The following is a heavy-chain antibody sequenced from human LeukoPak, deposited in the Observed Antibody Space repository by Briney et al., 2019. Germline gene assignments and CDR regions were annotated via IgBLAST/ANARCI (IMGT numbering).Heavy chain of an antibody. V-gene: IGHV3-30*18. CDR1: GFTFSSYG. CDR3: AKGYYGMDV. Sequence: PGGSLRLSCAASGFTFSSYGMHWVRQAPGKGLEWVAVISYDGSNKYYVDSVKGRFTISRDNSKNTLYLQMNSLRAEDTAVYYCAKGYYGMDVWGQGTTFTVSS. J-gene: IGHJ6*02. CDR2: ISYDGSNK.